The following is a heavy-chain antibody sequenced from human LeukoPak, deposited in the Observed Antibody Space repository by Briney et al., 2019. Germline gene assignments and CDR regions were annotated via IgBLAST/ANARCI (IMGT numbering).Heavy chain of an antibody. CDR3: ARAVAGGEYYFDY. CDR2: IYSGCNT. Sequence: GGTLRLSCAASGFTVSSNYMSWVRQAPGKGLECVTVIYSGCNTYRADSVKGRITSSRDNSKNTLYLQMNSLRAEDTAVYYCARAVAGGEYYFDYWGQGTLVTVPS. V-gene: IGHV3-66*02. D-gene: IGHD3-10*01. CDR1: GFTVSSNY. J-gene: IGHJ4*02.